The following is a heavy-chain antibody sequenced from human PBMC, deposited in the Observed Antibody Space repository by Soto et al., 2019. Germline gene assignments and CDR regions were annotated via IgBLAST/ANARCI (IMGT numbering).Heavy chain of an antibody. CDR3: GRASRELVAEGPLLLYYYDGLDV. CDR1: GGSFSDAF. J-gene: IGHJ6*02. CDR2: VFHTGNT. V-gene: IGHV4-34*12. Sequence: QVHLQQWSAGLLKPSGTLSLTCAVTGGSFSDAFWSWVRQTPGRGLELIGEVFHTGNTNYNPSLKSSVALSVDTAKNQFSVRMTCGTAADSAVYYCGRASRELVAEGPLLLYYYDGLDVWGQGTTGSVSS. D-gene: IGHD1-7*01.